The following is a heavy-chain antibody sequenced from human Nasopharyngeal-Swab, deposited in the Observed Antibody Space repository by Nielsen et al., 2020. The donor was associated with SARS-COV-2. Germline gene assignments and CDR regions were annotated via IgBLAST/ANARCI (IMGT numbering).Heavy chain of an antibody. V-gene: IGHV3-7*05. CDR2: IKQDGSEK. Sequence: VRQMPGKGLEWVANIKQDGSEKYYVDSVKGRFTISRDNAKNSLYLQMNSLRAEDTAVYYCARVGSSGWYPGGYFDYWGLGTLVTVSS. J-gene: IGHJ4*02. D-gene: IGHD6-19*01. CDR3: ARVGSSGWYPGGYFDY.